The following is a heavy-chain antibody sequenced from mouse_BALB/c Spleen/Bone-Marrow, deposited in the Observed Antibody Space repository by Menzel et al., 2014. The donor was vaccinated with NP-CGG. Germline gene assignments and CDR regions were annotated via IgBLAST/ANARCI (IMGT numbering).Heavy chain of an antibody. Sequence: VKLMESRAELVRPESSVKISCKASGYAFSTYWMIWVKQRPGQGLEWIGQIYPGDGDTNYNGKFKGKATLTADKSSSTAYMQLSSLTSEDSAVCFCARGARSAMDYWGQGTSVTVSS. CDR3: ARGARSAMDY. J-gene: IGHJ4*01. V-gene: IGHV1-80*01. CDR2: IYPGDGDT. CDR1: GYAFSTYW.